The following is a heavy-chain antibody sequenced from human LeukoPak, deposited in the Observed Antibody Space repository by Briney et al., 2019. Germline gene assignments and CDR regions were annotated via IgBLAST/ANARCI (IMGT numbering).Heavy chain of an antibody. D-gene: IGHD5-12*01. CDR2: IYHSGNT. CDR3: ARLDISTTWYAFDY. Sequence: PSETLSLTCAVYGGSFSAYYWSWIRQPPGKGLEWIGEIYHSGNTNYNPSLKSRVTISVDTSNNHFSLKLSSVTAAGTAVYYCARLDISTTWYAFDYGGQGTRVTVPS. V-gene: IGHV4-34*01. CDR1: GGSFSAYY. J-gene: IGHJ4*02.